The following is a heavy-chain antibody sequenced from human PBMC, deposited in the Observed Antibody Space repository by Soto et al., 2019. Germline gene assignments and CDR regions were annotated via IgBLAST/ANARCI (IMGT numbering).Heavy chain of an antibody. D-gene: IGHD6-19*01. V-gene: IGHV3-21*02. Sequence: EVQLVESGGGLVKPGGSLRLFCSASGFTFSNTGMNWVRQAPGKGLEWVSSISSGSEYIFHADSVKGRLTTSRDNAKNSVYLQMNNLRVEDTAVYYCAKDGVAGSVLDVWGQGTTVTVSS. CDR3: AKDGVAGSVLDV. J-gene: IGHJ6*02. CDR1: GFTFSNTG. CDR2: ISSGSEYI.